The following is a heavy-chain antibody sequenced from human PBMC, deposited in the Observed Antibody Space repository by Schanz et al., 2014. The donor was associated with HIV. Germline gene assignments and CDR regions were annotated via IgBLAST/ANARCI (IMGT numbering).Heavy chain of an antibody. CDR3: ARDRLHPGNGMDV. Sequence: QVQLVESGGGVVQPGRSLRLSCAASGFTFSDYGMHWVRQAPGKGLEWVAVIWNDGSNTFYADSVKGRFTISRDNSKKTVFLQMNNLRAEDTAVYYCARDRLHPGNGMDVWGQGTTDTVSS. CDR1: GFTFSDYG. CDR2: IWNDGSNT. V-gene: IGHV3-33*01. D-gene: IGHD4-4*01. J-gene: IGHJ6*02.